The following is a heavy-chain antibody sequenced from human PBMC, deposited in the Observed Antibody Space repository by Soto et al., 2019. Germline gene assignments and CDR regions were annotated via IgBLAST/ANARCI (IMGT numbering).Heavy chain of an antibody. CDR2: ILYDGSKE. CDR1: GFSFNTYV. Sequence: WGSLRLSCTDSGFSFNTYVMDWVRQDPGKGLEWVARILYDGSKEYYADPVKGRFTISRDNSKNTLYLQMDRLRVEDTAVYFCAKRLALMGEHWGKGKPVSVSA. V-gene: IGHV3-30*18. CDR3: AKRLALMGEH. J-gene: IGHJ1*01. D-gene: IGHD3-16*01.